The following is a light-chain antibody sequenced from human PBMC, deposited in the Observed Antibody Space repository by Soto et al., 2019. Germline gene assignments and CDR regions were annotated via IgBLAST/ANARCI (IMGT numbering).Light chain of an antibody. CDR1: QTISSW. CDR3: QHYNSSSEA. V-gene: IGKV1-5*03. Sequence: DIQMTQSPSTLSGSVGDRVTITCRASQTISSWLAWYQQKPGKAPKLLIYKASTLKSGVPSRFSGSGSGTDFTLTISSLQHDDFAYYYCQHYNSSSEAFGQGTKVELK. J-gene: IGKJ1*01. CDR2: KAS.